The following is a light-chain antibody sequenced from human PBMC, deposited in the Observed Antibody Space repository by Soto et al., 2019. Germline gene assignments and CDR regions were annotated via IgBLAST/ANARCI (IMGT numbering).Light chain of an antibody. V-gene: IGLV2-11*01. CDR1: SSDVGGSNY. Sequence: QSALTQPRSVSGSPGQAVTISCTGTSSDVGGSNYVSWYQQHPGKAPKLVIYDVTRRPSGVPDRFSGSKSGNTASLTISGLQAEDEADYYCCSYAGSSLWVFGGGTMLTVL. J-gene: IGLJ3*02. CDR2: DVT. CDR3: CSYAGSSLWV.